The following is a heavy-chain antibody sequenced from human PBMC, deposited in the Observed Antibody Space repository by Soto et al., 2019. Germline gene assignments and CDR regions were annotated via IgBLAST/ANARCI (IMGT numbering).Heavy chain of an antibody. CDR3: AKGGGSARDFDY. D-gene: IGHD1-26*01. CDR2: TSYDGNNK. CDR1: GFTFVNYG. Sequence: WGSLRLSCAASGFTFVNYGIHCVRHAPCKGLEWVASTSYDGNNKYYADSLKGRFTISRDNSKKMVYLQMTSLGPEDTAVYYCAKGGGSARDFDYWGQGALVTVSS. V-gene: IGHV3-30*18. J-gene: IGHJ4*02.